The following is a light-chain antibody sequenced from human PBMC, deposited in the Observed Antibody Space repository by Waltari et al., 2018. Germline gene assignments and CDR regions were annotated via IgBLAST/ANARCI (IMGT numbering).Light chain of an antibody. J-gene: IGKJ2*03. V-gene: IGKV1-39*01. CDR2: GAS. CDR3: QQSYSSPRS. Sequence: DILVTQSPSSLSASVGDRVTITCRASQTINTYINWFQQKLGKAPKLLIYGASTLQSGVPSRFSGSGLGTVFTLTINNLQPEDVATYHCQQSYSSPRSFGQGTKLEI. CDR1: QTINTY.